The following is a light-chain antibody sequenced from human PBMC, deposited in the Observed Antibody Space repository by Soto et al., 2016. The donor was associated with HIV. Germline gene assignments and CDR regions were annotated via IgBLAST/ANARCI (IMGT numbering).Light chain of an antibody. J-gene: IGLJ1*01. Sequence: SYVLTQPPSVSVAPGKTARITCGGNNIESKSVHWYQQKPGQAPVLVVHDDSDRPSGIPERFSGSNSGNTATLTISRVEAGDEADYYCQVWDSSSDHLYVFGTGTKVTVL. V-gene: IGLV3-21*03. CDR2: DDS. CDR3: QVWDSSSDHLYV. CDR1: NIESKS.